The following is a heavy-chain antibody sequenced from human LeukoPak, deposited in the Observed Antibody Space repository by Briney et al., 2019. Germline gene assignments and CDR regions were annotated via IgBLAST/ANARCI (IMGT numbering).Heavy chain of an antibody. Sequence: SETLSLTCTVSGGSFSSYYWSWIRQPPGKGLEWIGYIYYSGSTNYNPSLNSRVTISVDTSKNQFSLKLSSVTAADTAVYYCARARYGSGTYYYYYYGMDVWGQGTTVAVSS. V-gene: IGHV4-59*01. CDR1: GGSFSSYY. D-gene: IGHD3-10*01. CDR2: IYYSGST. J-gene: IGHJ6*02. CDR3: ARARYGSGTYYYYYYGMDV.